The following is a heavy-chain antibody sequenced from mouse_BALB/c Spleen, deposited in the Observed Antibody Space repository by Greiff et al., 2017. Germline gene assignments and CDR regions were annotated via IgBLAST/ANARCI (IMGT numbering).Heavy chain of an antibody. V-gene: IGHV1-55*01. D-gene: IGHD2-1*01. J-gene: IGHJ4*01. CDR1: GYTFTSYW. Sequence: QVQLQQSGAELVRPGTSVKMSCKASGYTFTSYWINWVKQRPGQGLEWIGDIYPGRGITNYNEKFKSKATLTLDTSSSTAYMQLSSLTSEDSAVYYCSRGGNYYYAMDYWGQGTSVTVSS. CDR3: SRGGNYYYAMDY. CDR2: IYPGRGIT.